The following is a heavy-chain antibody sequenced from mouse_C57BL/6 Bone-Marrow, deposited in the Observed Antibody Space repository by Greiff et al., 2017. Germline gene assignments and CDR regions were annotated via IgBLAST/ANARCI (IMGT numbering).Heavy chain of an antibody. Sequence: EVQLVESGGDLVKPGGSLKLSCAVSGFTFSSYGMSWVRQTPDQRLEWVATISSGGSYTYYPDSVKGRFSISRDNAKNTLYLQKSSRKSEDTAMYYCTRHRWLLLFDYWSQGTTLTVSS. CDR1: GFTFSSYG. CDR3: TRHRWLLLFDY. J-gene: IGHJ2*01. V-gene: IGHV5-6*01. D-gene: IGHD2-3*01. CDR2: ISSGGSYT.